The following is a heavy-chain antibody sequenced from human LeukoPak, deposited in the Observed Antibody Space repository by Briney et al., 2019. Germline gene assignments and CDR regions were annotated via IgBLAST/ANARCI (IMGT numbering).Heavy chain of an antibody. D-gene: IGHD5-12*01. V-gene: IGHV1-24*01. CDR1: GYTLTELS. CDR3: ATRNPRGYSGYTPSDYYYYYGMDV. CDR2: FDPEDGET. J-gene: IGHJ6*02. Sequence: GASVKVSCKASGYTLTELSMHWVRQAPGKGLEWMGGFDPEDGETIYAQKFQGRVTMTEDTSTDTAYMELSSLRSEDTAVYYCATRNPRGYSGYTPSDYYYYYGMDVWGQGTTVTVSS.